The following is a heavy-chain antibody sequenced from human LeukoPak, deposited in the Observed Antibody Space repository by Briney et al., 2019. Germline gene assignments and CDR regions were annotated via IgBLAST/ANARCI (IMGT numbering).Heavy chain of an antibody. CDR1: GYTFTGYY. Sequence: ASVKVSCKASGYTFTGYYIHWVRQAPGQGLEWMGWSNPNSGGTNYAQNFQGRVTMTRDTSLTTDYMELSRLKSDDTAVYYCARGKPTVAGIAGLDYWGQGTLVTVSS. V-gene: IGHV1-2*02. J-gene: IGHJ4*02. CDR2: SNPNSGGT. CDR3: ARGKPTVAGIAGLDY. D-gene: IGHD6-19*01.